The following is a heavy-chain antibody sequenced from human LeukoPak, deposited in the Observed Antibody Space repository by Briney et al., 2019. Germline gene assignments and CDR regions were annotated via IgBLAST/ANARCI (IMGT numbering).Heavy chain of an antibody. CDR1: GFMFSSNW. Sequence: GGSLRLSCAASGFMFSSNWMSWVRLAPGKGLEWVANIKQDGSKKSYVDSVKGRFTISRDNAKNSLYLQMNSLRAEDTAIYYCTRVGYIDEGINYWGQGTLVTVSS. J-gene: IGHJ4*02. V-gene: IGHV3-7*04. CDR2: IKQDGSKK. CDR3: TRVGYIDEGINY. D-gene: IGHD5-24*01.